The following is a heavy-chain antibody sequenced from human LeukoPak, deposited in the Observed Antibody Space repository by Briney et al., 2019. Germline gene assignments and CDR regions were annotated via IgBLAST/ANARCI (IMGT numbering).Heavy chain of an antibody. CDR2: IFYSGIT. CDR1: GGSISGSLSY. J-gene: IGHJ4*02. D-gene: IGHD2/OR15-2a*01. V-gene: IGHV4-39*01. CDR3: ARIIVVTSTDYFDS. Sequence: SETLSLTCTVSGGSISGSLSYWGWIRQPPGKGLEWIGSIFYSGITYYNPSLQSRVTISVDTSKSQFSLHLSSVTAADTALYYCARIIVVTSTDYFDSWGQGTLVTVSS.